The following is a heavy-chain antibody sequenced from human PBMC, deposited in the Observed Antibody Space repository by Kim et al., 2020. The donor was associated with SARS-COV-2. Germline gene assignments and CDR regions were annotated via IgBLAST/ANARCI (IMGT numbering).Heavy chain of an antibody. Sequence: GGSLRLSCGASGFTFSSYSMSWVRQAPGKGLEWVSAISGSGGSTYYADSVKGRFTISRDNSKNTLYLQMNSLRAEDTAVYYCAKDLGYYDSSGPAYWGQGTLVTVSS. CDR2: ISGSGGST. J-gene: IGHJ4*02. CDR3: AKDLGYYDSSGPAY. CDR1: GFTFSSYS. D-gene: IGHD3-22*01. V-gene: IGHV3-23*01.